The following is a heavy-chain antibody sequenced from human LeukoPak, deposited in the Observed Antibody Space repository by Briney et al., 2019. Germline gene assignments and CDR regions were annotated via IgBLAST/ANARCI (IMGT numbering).Heavy chain of an antibody. J-gene: IGHJ4*02. D-gene: IGHD2-21*01. CDR3: ARDVVRDYFDY. CDR2: IHHSGNT. V-gene: IGHV4-30-4*01. CDR1: GGSISSGDYY. Sequence: SETLSLTCTVSGGSISSGDYYWSWIRQPPGKGLEWIGYIHHSGNTYYNPSLKSRVNLSLDTSKNQFSLKLSSGTAADTAVYYCARDVVRDYFDYWGQGTPVTVSS.